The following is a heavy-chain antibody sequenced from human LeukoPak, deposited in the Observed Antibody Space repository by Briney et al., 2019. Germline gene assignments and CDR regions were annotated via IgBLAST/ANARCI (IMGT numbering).Heavy chain of an antibody. CDR1: GFTFSSYA. Sequence: PGRSLRLSCAASGFTFSSYAMHWVRQAPGKGLEWVAVISYDGSNKYHADSVKGRFTISRDNSKNTLYLQMNSLRAEDTAVYYCATSRDGYNYNFDYWGQGTLVTVSS. CDR3: ATSRDGYNYNFDY. V-gene: IGHV3-30-3*01. J-gene: IGHJ4*02. CDR2: ISYDGSNK. D-gene: IGHD5-24*01.